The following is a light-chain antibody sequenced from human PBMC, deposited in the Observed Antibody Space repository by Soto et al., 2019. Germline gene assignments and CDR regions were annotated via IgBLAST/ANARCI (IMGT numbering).Light chain of an antibody. CDR2: DVS. Sequence: EIVMTQSPATLSVSPGEGATLSCRASQNAYSNLVWYQQKPGQPPRLLIYDVSTRTSGIPARFSGSGSGTEFTLTISRLQSEDSAIYYCQQYNSWPQTFGQGTKVDTK. V-gene: IGKV3-15*01. CDR1: QNAYSN. J-gene: IGKJ1*01. CDR3: QQYNSWPQT.